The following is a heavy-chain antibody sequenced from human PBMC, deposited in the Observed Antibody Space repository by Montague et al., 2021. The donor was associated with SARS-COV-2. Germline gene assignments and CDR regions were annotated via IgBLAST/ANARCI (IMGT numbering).Heavy chain of an antibody. CDR2: TYYRSKWYN. Sequence: CAISGDSVSSNIATWNWIRQSPSRGLEWLGRTYYRSKWYNDYAVSVKSRITIDPDTSKHQFSLHLNSVTPEDTAVYYCARVPVGSEYYYGFWGQGTLVTVSS. J-gene: IGHJ4*02. CDR1: GDSVSSNIAT. V-gene: IGHV6-1*01. D-gene: IGHD2-2*01. CDR3: ARVPVGSEYYYGF.